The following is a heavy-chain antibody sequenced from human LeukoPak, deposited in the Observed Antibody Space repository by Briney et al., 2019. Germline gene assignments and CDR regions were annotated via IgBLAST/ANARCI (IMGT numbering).Heavy chain of an antibody. J-gene: IGHJ3*02. Sequence: ASVNVSCKASGYTFSSYGISWVRQAPGQGLEWMGWISAYNAYTHYAQKLQGRVTMTTDTSTSTAYMELSSLRSEDTAVYYCARGNELRYFDWLLPYDAFDIWGQGTMVTVSS. CDR1: GYTFSSYG. D-gene: IGHD3-9*01. CDR3: ARGNELRYFDWLLPYDAFDI. CDR2: ISAYNAYT. V-gene: IGHV1-18*01.